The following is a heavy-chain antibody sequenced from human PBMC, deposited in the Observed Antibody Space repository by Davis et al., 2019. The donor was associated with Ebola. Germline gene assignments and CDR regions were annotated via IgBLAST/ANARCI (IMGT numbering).Heavy chain of an antibody. CDR1: GFTFRTYA. CDR3: ARDGPNYDVDY. Sequence: GGSLRLSCAASGFTFRTYAMNWVRQAPGKGLEWVSAVSGSGTTTSYADSVKGRFTISRDDSKNTLYLQMNSLRVDDTAVYFCARDGPNYDVDYWGQGTLVTVSA. J-gene: IGHJ4*02. CDR2: VSGSGTTT. D-gene: IGHD3-22*01. V-gene: IGHV3-23*01.